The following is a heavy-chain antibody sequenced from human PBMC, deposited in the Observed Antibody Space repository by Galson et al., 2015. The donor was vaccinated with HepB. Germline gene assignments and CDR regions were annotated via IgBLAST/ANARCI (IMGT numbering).Heavy chain of an antibody. D-gene: IGHD3-22*01. CDR2: ICDISDTI. V-gene: IGHV3-48*04. CDR3: VSGYRTVGYDYYGMDV. Sequence: SLRLSCAASGFTFSTYNMNWVRQAPGKGLEWVSYICDISDTIYYADSVKGRFTISRDNAKNSLYLQMNSLRAEDTAVYYCVSGYRTVGYDYYGMDVWGQGTTVTVSS. CDR1: GFTFSTYN. J-gene: IGHJ6*02.